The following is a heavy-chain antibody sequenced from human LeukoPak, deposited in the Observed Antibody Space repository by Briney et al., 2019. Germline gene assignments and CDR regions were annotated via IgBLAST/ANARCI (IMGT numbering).Heavy chain of an antibody. D-gene: IGHD6-25*01. V-gene: IGHV4-30-2*01. CDR2: IHHSGDT. J-gene: IGHJ4*02. Sequence: SETLSLTCTVSGGSISSGGYYWSWIRQPPGKGLGWIGYIHHSGDTYQNPSLKSRVTVSSDRSKNEFYLKLSSVTAADTAVYYCARLIAADPQLDYWGQGTLVTVSS. CDR3: ARLIAADPQLDY. CDR1: GGSISSGGYY.